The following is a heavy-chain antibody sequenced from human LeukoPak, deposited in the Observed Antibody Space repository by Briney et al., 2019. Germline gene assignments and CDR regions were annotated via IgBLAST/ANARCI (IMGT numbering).Heavy chain of an antibody. V-gene: IGHV3-7*01. CDR1: GFTFNNYW. J-gene: IGHJ4*02. Sequence: GGSLRLSCSASGFTFNNYWMNWVRQAPGKGLDWVANINKDGSEKNYVDSVKGRFTISRDNAENSLYLQMNYLRPEDTAVYYCARQDHGPDYWGQGTLVTVSS. CDR2: INKDGSEK. CDR3: ARQDHGPDY. D-gene: IGHD1-14*01.